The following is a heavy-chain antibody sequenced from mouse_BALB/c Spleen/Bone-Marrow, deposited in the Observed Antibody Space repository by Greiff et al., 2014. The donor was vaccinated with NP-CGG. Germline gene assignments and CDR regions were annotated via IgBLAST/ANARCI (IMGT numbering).Heavy chain of an antibody. J-gene: IGHJ3*01. CDR2: IDPANGNT. Sequence: VQLQQSGAELVKPGASVKLSCTASGFNIKDTYMHWVKQRPEQGLEWIGRIDPANGNTKYDPKFQGKATITADTSSNTAYLQLTSLTSEDTAVYYCASSAYSWGQGTLVTVSA. V-gene: IGHV14-3*02. CDR3: ASSAYS. CDR1: GFNIKDTY. D-gene: IGHD2-10*01.